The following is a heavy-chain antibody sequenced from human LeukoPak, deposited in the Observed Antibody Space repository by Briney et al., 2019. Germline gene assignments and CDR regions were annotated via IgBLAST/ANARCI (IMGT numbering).Heavy chain of an antibody. CDR2: IYYSGST. D-gene: IGHD3-10*01. J-gene: IGHJ3*02. CDR3: AREITYYYGSGSLSRGAFDI. CDR1: GGSISSSSYY. V-gene: IGHV4-61*05. Sequence: PSETLSLTCTVSGGSISSSSYYWGWIRQPPGKGLEWIGYIYYSGSTNYNPSLKSRVTISVDTSKNQFSLKLSSVTAADTAVYYCAREITYYYGSGSLSRGAFDIWGQGTMVTVSS.